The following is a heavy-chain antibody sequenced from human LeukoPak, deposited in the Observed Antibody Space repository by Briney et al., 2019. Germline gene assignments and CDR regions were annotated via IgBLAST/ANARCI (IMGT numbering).Heavy chain of an antibody. CDR2: IIPIFGTA. CDR1: GGTFSSYA. D-gene: IGHD1-7*01. V-gene: IGHV1-69*13. Sequence: ASVKVSCKASGGTFSSYAISWARQAPGQGLEWMGGIIPIFGTANYAQKFQGRVTITADESTSTAYMELSSLRSEDTAVYYCARDRVGITGTGPGDYWGQGTLVTVSS. CDR3: ARDRVGITGTGPGDY. J-gene: IGHJ4*02.